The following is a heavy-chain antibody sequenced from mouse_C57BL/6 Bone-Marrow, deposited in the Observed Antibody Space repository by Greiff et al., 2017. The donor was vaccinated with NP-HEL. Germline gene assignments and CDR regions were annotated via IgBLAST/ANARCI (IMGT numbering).Heavy chain of an antibody. J-gene: IGHJ1*03. CDR1: GFTFSSYA. CDR2: ISDGGSYT. V-gene: IGHV5-4*03. D-gene: IGHD1-1*01. Sequence: EVKVEESGGGLVKPGGSLKLSCAASGFTFSSYAMSWVRQTPEKRLEWVATISDGGSYTYYPDNVKGRFTISRDNAKNNLYLQMSHLKSEDTAMYYCASVITTVVDWYFDVWGTGTTVTVSS. CDR3: ASVITTVVDWYFDV.